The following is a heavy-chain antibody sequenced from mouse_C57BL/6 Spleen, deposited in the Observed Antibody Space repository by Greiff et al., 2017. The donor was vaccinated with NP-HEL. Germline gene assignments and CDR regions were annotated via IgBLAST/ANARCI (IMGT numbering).Heavy chain of an antibody. J-gene: IGHJ4*01. Sequence: EVHLVESGGGLVKPGGSLKLSRAASGFTFSSYAMSWVRQTPEKRLEWVATISDGGSYTYYPDNVKGRFTISRDNAKNNLYLQMSHLKSEDTAMYYCARNYYYGSSYGYAMDYWGQGTSVTVSS. D-gene: IGHD1-1*01. CDR1: GFTFSSYA. V-gene: IGHV5-4*01. CDR3: ARNYYYGSSYGYAMDY. CDR2: ISDGGSYT.